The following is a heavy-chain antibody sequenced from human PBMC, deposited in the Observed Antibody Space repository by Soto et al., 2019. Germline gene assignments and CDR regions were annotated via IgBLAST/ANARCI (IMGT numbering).Heavy chain of an antibody. CDR3: ARDGGFGELKY. CDR1: GDTFSGYP. CDR2: IIPVIGTT. Sequence: GASVKVSCKASGDTFSGYPINWARQAPGEGLEWMGRIIPVIGTTNDAQRFEGRVTFTADESTNTAYMELRGLLSGDTAVYYCARDGGFGELKYWGPGTLVTVSS. J-gene: IGHJ4*02. D-gene: IGHD3-10*01. V-gene: IGHV1-69*11.